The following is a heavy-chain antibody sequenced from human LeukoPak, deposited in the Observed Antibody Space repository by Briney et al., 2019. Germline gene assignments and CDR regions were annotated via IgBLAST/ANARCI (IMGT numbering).Heavy chain of an antibody. CDR1: GFTFSSYE. V-gene: IGHV3-23*01. D-gene: IGHD3-22*01. J-gene: IGHJ3*02. CDR3: AKAYNYYDSTDAFDI. CDR2: ISGSSGST. Sequence: GSLRLSCAASGFTFSSYEMNWVRQAPGKGLEWVSAISGSSGSTYYADSVKGRFTISRDNSKNTLYLQMNSLRAEDTAVYYCAKAYNYYDSTDAFDIWGQGTMVTVSS.